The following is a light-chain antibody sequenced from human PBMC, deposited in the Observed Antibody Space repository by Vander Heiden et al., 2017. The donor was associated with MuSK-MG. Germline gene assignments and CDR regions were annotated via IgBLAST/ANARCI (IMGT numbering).Light chain of an antibody. CDR3: QQYNGWSRT. V-gene: IGKV3-15*01. Sequence: EIVMTQSPATLSVSPGERVTLSCRASQSVSNNLAWYQQKPGQAPRLLIYGASTRATGLPARFSGSGSGTEFTLTIASLKSEDFAVYYCQQYNGWSRTFGQGTKVXMK. CDR2: GAS. CDR1: QSVSNN. J-gene: IGKJ1*01.